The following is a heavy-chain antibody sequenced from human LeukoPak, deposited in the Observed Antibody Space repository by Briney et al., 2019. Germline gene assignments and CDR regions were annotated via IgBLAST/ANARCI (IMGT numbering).Heavy chain of an antibody. D-gene: IGHD6-19*01. CDR3: ARNPVAGHLGNWFDP. V-gene: IGHV1-69*04. CDR2: IISILGIA. J-gene: IGHJ5*02. CDR1: GGTFSSYA. Sequence: SVKVSCKASGGTFSSYAISWVRQAPGQGLEWMGRIISILGIANYAQKFQGRVTITADKSTSTAYMELSSLRSEDTAVYYCARNPVAGHLGNWFDPWGQGTLVTVSS.